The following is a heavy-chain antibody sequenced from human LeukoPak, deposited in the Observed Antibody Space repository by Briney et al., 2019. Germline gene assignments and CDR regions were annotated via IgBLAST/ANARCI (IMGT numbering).Heavy chain of an antibody. CDR1: GFTFNTYA. J-gene: IGHJ1*01. D-gene: IGHD2-2*01. CDR3: AKDLRGYCSSTSCYWVSYFQH. Sequence: GGSLRLSCAASGFTFNTYAMSWVRQAPGKGLEWVSGISGSGDSTYYVDSVKGRFTISRDNSKNTLYLQMNSLRAEDTAVYYCAKDLRGYCSSTSCYWVSYFQHWGQGTLVTVSS. CDR2: ISGSGDST. V-gene: IGHV3-23*01.